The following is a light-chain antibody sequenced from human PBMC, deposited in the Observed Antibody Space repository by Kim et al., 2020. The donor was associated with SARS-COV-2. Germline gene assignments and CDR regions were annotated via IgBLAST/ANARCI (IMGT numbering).Light chain of an antibody. J-gene: IGKJ5*01. CDR1: QSISSW. CDR2: KAS. V-gene: IGKV1-5*03. Sequence: DIQMTQSPSTLSASVGDRVTITCRASQSISSWLAWYQQKPGKAPNLLIYKASTLESGVPSRFSGSGSGTEFSLTISSLQPDDFATYYCQNYNSYPITFGQGTRLEIK. CDR3: QNYNSYPIT.